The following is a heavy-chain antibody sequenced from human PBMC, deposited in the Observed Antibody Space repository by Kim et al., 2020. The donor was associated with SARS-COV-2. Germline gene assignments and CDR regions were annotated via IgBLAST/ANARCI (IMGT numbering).Heavy chain of an antibody. CDR3: ARVRKNDPGGGFDY. Sequence: TPSLKSRVTISVDTSKNQFSLKRSSVTAADTAVYYCARVRKNDPGGGFDYWGQGTLVTVSS. D-gene: IGHD1-1*01. J-gene: IGHJ4*02. V-gene: IGHV4-59*12.